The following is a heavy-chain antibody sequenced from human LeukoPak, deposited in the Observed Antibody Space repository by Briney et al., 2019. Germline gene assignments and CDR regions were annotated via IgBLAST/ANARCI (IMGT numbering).Heavy chain of an antibody. CDR2: MWYDGSNK. CDR3: AREDTSLVIAY. CDR1: GFTFSNYG. J-gene: IGHJ4*02. V-gene: IGHV3-33*01. Sequence: GRSMRLSCAASGFTFSNYGMHWVRQAPGKGLEWVAVMWYDGSNKYYTDSVEGRFTISRDNSKNTLYLQMNSLRAEDTAVYYCAREDTSLVIAYWGQGTLVTVSS. D-gene: IGHD5-18*01.